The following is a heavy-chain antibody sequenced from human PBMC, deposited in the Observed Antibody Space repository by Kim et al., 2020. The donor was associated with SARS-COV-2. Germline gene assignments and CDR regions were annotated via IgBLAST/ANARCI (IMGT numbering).Heavy chain of an antibody. J-gene: IGHJ6*02. CDR3: ARDVPIDYYDSRVYGMDV. CDR2: ISNTGTTI. CDR1: GFTFNDFY. D-gene: IGHD3-22*01. V-gene: IGHV3-11*01. Sequence: GGSLRLSCAISGFTFNDFYMSWIRQAPGKGLEWISYISNTGTTIYYADSVKGRFTISRDSARNSLSLQMNSLRADDTAVYYCARDVPIDYYDSRVYGMDVWGQGTTVTVSS.